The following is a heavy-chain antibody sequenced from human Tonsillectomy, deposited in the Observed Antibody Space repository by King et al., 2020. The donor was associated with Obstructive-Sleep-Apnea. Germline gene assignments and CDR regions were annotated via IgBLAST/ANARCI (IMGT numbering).Heavy chain of an antibody. CDR2: TSYDGSNK. CDR1: GFTFSTYA. D-gene: IGHD6-6*01. J-gene: IGHJ4*02. CDR3: ARAEGVSYYFDY. V-gene: IGHV3-30*04. Sequence: QLVQSGGGVVQPGRSLRLSCAASGFTFSTYAMHWVRQAPGKGLEWVAVTSYDGSNKYYADSVKGRFTISRDNSKKTLYLQMNSLRAEDTAVYYCARAEGVSYYFDYWGQGTLVTVSS.